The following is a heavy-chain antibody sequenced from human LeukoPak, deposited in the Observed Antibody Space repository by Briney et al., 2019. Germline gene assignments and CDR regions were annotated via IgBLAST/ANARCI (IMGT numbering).Heavy chain of an antibody. V-gene: IGHV1-2*02. CDR2: INPDSGGT. CDR1: GYTFTSYY. D-gene: IGHD1-14*01. CDR3: ARMVYKWFDP. J-gene: IGHJ5*02. Sequence: ASVTVSCKASGYTFTSYYIHWVRQAPGQGLEWMGWINPDSGGTNYAQKFQGRVTMTRDTSTNTAYMELSSLRSDDTAVFYCARMVYKWFDPWGQGTLGTVSS.